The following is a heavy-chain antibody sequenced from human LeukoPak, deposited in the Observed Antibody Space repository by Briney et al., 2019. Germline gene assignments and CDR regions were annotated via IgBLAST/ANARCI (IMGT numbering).Heavy chain of an antibody. V-gene: IGHV1-69*06. CDR2: IIPIFGTA. D-gene: IGHD2-2*01. CDR3: ARDRYCSSTSCYAFDY. Sequence: SVKVSCKASGGTFSSYAISWVRQAPGQGLEWMGGIIPIFGTANYAQKFQGRVTTTADKSTSTAYMELSSLRSEDTAVYYCARDRYCSSTSCYAFDYWGQGTLVTVSS. CDR1: GGTFSSYA. J-gene: IGHJ4*02.